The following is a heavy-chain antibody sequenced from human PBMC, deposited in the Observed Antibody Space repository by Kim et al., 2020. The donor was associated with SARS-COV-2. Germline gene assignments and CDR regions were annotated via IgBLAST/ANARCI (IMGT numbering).Heavy chain of an antibody. J-gene: IGHJ5*02. CDR1: GGTFSGISVY. CDR3: ARPLHRTMILP. Sequence: SETLSLTCTVSGGTFSGISVYWAWLRQPPGKGREWIGTIYDSGTTYYKPSLKSRVTISVDTSKNQFSLTLSSVTAAATAVYYCARPLHRTMILPWGRGT. D-gene: IGHD3-22*01. V-gene: IGHV4-39*01. CDR2: IYDSGTT.